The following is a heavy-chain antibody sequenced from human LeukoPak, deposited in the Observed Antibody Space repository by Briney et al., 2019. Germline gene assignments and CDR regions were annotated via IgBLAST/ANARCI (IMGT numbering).Heavy chain of an antibody. V-gene: IGHV1-69*05. CDR1: GGTFSSYA. Sequence: VASVKVSCKASGGTFSSYAMSWVRQAPGQGLEWMGGIIPIFGTANYAQKFQGRVTITTDESTSTAYMELSSLRSEDTAVYYCARGVPYSNYAHDDYYYYMDVWGKGTTVTVSS. D-gene: IGHD4-11*01. J-gene: IGHJ6*03. CDR3: ARGVPYSNYAHDDYYYYMDV. CDR2: IIPIFGTA.